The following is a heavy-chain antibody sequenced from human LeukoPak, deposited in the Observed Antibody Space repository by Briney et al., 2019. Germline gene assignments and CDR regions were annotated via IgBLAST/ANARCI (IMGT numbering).Heavy chain of an antibody. CDR3: ARNDPKACGGDCYSDAAFDY. CDR2: ISYDGSNK. CDR1: GFTFSSYA. V-gene: IGHV3-30-3*01. D-gene: IGHD2-21*02. J-gene: IGHJ4*02. Sequence: PGGSLRLSCAASGFTFSSYAMHWVRQAPGKGLEWVAVISYDGSNKYYADSVKGRFTISRDNSKNTLYLQMNSLRAEDTAVYYCARNDPKACGGDCYSDAAFDYWGQGTLVTVSS.